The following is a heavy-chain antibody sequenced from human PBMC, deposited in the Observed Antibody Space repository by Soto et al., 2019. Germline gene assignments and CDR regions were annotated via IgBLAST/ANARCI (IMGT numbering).Heavy chain of an antibody. D-gene: IGHD3-3*01. J-gene: IGHJ3*02. CDR1: GYTFTSYD. Sequence: ASVKVSCKASGYTFTSYDINWVRQATGQGLEWMGWMNPNSGNTGYAQKFQGRVTMTRNTSISTAYMELSSLRSEDTAVYYCARGGETILRFLEWLSSDDAFDIWGQGTMVTVSS. CDR3: ARGGETILRFLEWLSSDDAFDI. V-gene: IGHV1-8*01. CDR2: MNPNSGNT.